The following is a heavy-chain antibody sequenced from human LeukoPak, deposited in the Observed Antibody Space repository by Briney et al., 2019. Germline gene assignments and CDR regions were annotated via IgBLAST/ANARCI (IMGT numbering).Heavy chain of an antibody. CDR1: GFTFSNYG. Sequence: GGSLRLSCAASGFTFSNYGMHWVRQAPGKGLEWVANIKQDGSETYYVDSVKGRFTISRDNAKNSLYLQMNSLRAEDTALYYCARAVAGILYYYYYMDVWGKGTTVTVSS. D-gene: IGHD6-19*01. V-gene: IGHV3-7*03. CDR2: IKQDGSET. J-gene: IGHJ6*03. CDR3: ARAVAGILYYYYYMDV.